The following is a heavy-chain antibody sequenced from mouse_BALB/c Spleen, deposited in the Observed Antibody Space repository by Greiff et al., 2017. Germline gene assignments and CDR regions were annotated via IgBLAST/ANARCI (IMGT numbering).Heavy chain of an antibody. D-gene: IGHD1-1*01. CDR2: ISYSGST. J-gene: IGHJ2*01. CDR3: ARSGPYYYGSSFYFDY. Sequence: VQLKESGPSLVKPSQTLSLTCSVTGDSITSGYWNWIRKFPGNKLEYMGYISYSGSTYYNPSLKSRISITRDTSKNQYYLQLNSVTTEDTATYYCARSGPYYYGSSFYFDYWGQGTTLTVSS. CDR1: GDSITSGY. V-gene: IGHV3-8*02.